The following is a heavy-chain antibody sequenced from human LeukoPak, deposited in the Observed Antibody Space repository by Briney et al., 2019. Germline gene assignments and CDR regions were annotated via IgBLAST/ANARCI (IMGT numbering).Heavy chain of an antibody. Sequence: GASVKVSCKTSGYSFTNYAMNWVRQAPAQGLEFMGWIHPSTGNPAYAQGFSGRFVFSLDTSVTTTYLQISDLKAEDTAVYFCASALDSLGGLSLPDYWGQGTLVTVSS. CDR3: ASALDSLGGLSLPDY. D-gene: IGHD3-16*02. CDR1: GYSFTNYA. J-gene: IGHJ4*02. V-gene: IGHV7-4-1*02. CDR2: IHPSTGNP.